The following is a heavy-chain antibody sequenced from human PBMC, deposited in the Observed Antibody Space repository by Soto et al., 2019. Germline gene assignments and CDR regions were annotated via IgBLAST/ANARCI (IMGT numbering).Heavy chain of an antibody. J-gene: IGHJ4*02. V-gene: IGHV3-15*01. D-gene: IGHD3-16*02. CDR3: TTYDYILGSDRYRWAY. CDR2: IKSKIDGGTT. CDR1: GFTFSHAW. Sequence: GSMRISCAASGFTFSHAWMSWVRKAPGKGLEWVARIKSKIDGGTTDHAAPVKGRFTISRDDSKNTLYLQMNSLETEDTAVYYCTTYDYILGSDRYRWAYWGQGALVTVSS.